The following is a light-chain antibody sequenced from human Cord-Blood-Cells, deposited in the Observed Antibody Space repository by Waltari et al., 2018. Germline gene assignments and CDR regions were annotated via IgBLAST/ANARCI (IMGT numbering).Light chain of an antibody. CDR3: CSYAGSSTV. J-gene: IGLJ3*02. V-gene: IGLV2-23*01. Sequence: QSALTQPASMSCSPAQSIPISRTGTRRAVGSYNLVSWYQQHPGKAPKLMIYEGSKRPSGVSNRFSGSKSGNTASLTISGLQAEDEADYYCCSYAGSSTVFGGGTKLTVL. CDR2: EGS. CDR1: RRAVGSYNL.